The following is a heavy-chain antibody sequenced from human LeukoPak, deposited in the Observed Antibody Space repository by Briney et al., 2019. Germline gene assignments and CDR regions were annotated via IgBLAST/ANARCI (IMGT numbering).Heavy chain of an antibody. J-gene: IGHJ4*02. V-gene: IGHV4-31*03. D-gene: IGHD1-1*01. Sequence: SQTLSLTCTVSGGSISSGGYYWSWIRQHPGKGLEWIGYIYYSGSTNYNPSLKCRVTISVDTSKNQFSLKLSSVTAADTAVYYCARIGQRTTKPFDYWGQGTLVTVSS. CDR2: IYYSGST. CDR1: GGSISSGGYY. CDR3: ARIGQRTTKPFDY.